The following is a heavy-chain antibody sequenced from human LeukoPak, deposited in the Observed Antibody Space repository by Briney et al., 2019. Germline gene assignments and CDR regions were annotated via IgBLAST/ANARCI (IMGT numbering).Heavy chain of an antibody. CDR1: GSTFSAYG. CDR2: ISYDGSNK. CDR3: AKAPVTSCRGAFCYPFDY. V-gene: IGHV3-30*18. Sequence: GRSLRLSCAASGSTFSAYGVHWVRQAPGKGLEWVAVISYDGSNKYYADSVKGRFTISRDNSKNTLYLQMNSLRAEDTAVYYCAKAPVTSCRGAFCYPFDYWGQGTLVTVSS. D-gene: IGHD2-15*01. J-gene: IGHJ4*02.